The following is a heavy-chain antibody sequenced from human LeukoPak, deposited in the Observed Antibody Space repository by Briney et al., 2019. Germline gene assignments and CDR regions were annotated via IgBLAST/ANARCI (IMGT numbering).Heavy chain of an antibody. CDR1: GDTITSSSDY. CDR3: ARNGYGNNFYSWFDP. D-gene: IGHD5-24*01. Sequence: SETLSLTCTVSGDTITSSSDYWGWIRQPPGKGLEWIGCLHYSGGTFYNPSLKSRVTISLDTSNNQFSLRLSSVTAADTAVYYCARNGYGNNFYSWFDPWGQGTLVTVSS. J-gene: IGHJ5*02. CDR2: LHYSGGT. V-gene: IGHV4-39*01.